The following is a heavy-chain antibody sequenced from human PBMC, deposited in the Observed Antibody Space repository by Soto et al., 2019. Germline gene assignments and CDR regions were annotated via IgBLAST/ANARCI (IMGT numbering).Heavy chain of an antibody. D-gene: IGHD3-22*01. V-gene: IGHV4-30-4*01. J-gene: IGHJ4*02. CDR2: IYYSGST. CDR3: ASNYYDSSGYLN. Sequence: KPSETLSLTCTVSGGSISSGDYYWIWIRQPPGKGLEWIGYIYYSGSTYYNPPLKSRVTISVDTSKSQYSLKLSSVTAADTAVYYCASNYYDSSGYLNWGQGTLVTVSS. CDR1: GGSISSGDYY.